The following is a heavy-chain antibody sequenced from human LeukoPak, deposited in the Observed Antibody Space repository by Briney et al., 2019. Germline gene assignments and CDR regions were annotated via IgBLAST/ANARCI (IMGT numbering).Heavy chain of an antibody. CDR1: GFTFSSYA. CDR2: ITASGGHT. CDR3: ARHSSGYYYGWFDP. J-gene: IGHJ5*02. D-gene: IGHD3-22*01. V-gene: IGHV3-23*01. Sequence: QPGGSLRLSCAASGFTFSSYAMGWVRQAPGKGPEWVSVITASGGHTYYADSVKGRFTISRDNSKNTLYLQMNSLRAEDTAVYYCARHSSGYYYGWFDPWGQGTLVTVSS.